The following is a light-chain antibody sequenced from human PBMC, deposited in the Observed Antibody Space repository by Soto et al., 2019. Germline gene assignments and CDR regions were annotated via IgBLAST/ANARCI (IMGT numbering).Light chain of an antibody. CDR3: QQYNGYSWT. V-gene: IGKV1-5*03. J-gene: IGKJ1*01. CDR2: KAS. CDR1: QSISSW. Sequence: DIQMTQSPSTLFASVGDRVTITCRASQSISSWLAWYQQKPGKVPNLLIYKASSLESGVPSRFSGSGSGTEFTLTISSLQPDDFATYYCQQYNGYSWTFGQGTKVEIK.